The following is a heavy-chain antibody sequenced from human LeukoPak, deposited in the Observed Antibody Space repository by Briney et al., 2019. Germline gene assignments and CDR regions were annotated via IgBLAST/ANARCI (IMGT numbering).Heavy chain of an antibody. Sequence: GGSLRLSCAASGFTFSSYAMHWVRQAPGKGLEWVAVISYDGSNKYYADSVKGRFTISRDNSKNSLYLQMNSLRAEDTALYYCAKDLSGYPSYGDYWGQGTLVTVSS. CDR2: ISYDGSNK. J-gene: IGHJ4*02. CDR3: AKDLSGYPSYGDY. CDR1: GFTFSSYA. D-gene: IGHD5-12*01. V-gene: IGHV3-30-3*01.